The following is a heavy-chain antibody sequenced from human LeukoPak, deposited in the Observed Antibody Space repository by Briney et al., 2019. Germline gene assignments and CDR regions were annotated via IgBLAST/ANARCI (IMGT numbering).Heavy chain of an antibody. D-gene: IGHD3-22*01. Sequence: PGGSLRLSRAASGFTFSNYDMHWVRQAPGKGLEWVSSISSSSSYIYYADSVKGRFTISRDNAKNSLYLQMNSLRAEDTAVYYCARWYYYETSGLYYGSFDNWGQGTLVTVSS. J-gene: IGHJ5*02. V-gene: IGHV3-21*04. CDR2: ISSSSSYI. CDR1: GFTFSNYD. CDR3: ARWYYYETSGLYYGSFDN.